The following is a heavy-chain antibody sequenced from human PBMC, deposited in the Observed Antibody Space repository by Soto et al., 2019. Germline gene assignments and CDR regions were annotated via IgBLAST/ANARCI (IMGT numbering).Heavy chain of an antibody. Sequence: GGSLRLSCAASGFTFDDYAMHWVRQAPGKGLEWVSGISWNSGSIGYADSVKGRFTISRDNAKNSLYLQMNSLRAEDTALYYCAKDSGFGPIWGAFDIWGQGTMVTVSS. CDR1: GFTFDDYA. CDR3: AKDSGFGPIWGAFDI. V-gene: IGHV3-9*01. D-gene: IGHD3-16*01. CDR2: ISWNSGSI. J-gene: IGHJ3*02.